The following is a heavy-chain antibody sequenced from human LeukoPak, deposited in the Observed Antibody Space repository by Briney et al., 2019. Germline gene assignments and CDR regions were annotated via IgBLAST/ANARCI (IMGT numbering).Heavy chain of an antibody. J-gene: IGHJ6*04. V-gene: IGHV4-30-2*01. Sequence: SETLSLTCAVSGGSISSGGYSWSWIRQPPGKGLEWIGYIYHSGSTYYNPSLKSRVTISVDRSKNQFSLKLSSVTAADTAVYYCARAGKTDYYYYGMDVWGKGTTVTVSS. CDR3: ARAGKTDYYYYGMDV. D-gene: IGHD1-26*01. CDR1: GGSISSGGYS. CDR2: IYHSGST.